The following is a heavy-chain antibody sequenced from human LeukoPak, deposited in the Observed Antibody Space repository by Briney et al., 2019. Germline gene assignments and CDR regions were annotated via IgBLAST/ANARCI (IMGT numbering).Heavy chain of an antibody. D-gene: IGHD3-16*01. J-gene: IGHJ4*02. Sequence: SETLSLTCTVYGASFSDSYWSWIRQSPEKGLEWIGEINNSGSTSYNPSLNSRVIMSVDRSKNQFSLRLTSVTAADTAVYYCARGRYGPRLGNWGQGTLVTVSS. CDR3: ARGRYGPRLGN. CDR1: GASFSDSY. CDR2: INNSGST. V-gene: IGHV4-34*01.